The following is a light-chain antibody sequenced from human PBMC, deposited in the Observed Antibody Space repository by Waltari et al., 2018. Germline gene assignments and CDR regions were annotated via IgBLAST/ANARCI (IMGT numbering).Light chain of an antibody. Sequence: EIVLTQYPATLSLSPGERATLSCRASKSISNSVGWYQQKPGQAPRLLIYDVSNRATGIPDRFSGSGSGTDFTLTISSLEPEDFAVYYCQQHSDFVTFGPGTTVEIK. CDR2: DVS. CDR3: QQHSDFVT. CDR1: KSISNS. V-gene: IGKV3-11*01. J-gene: IGKJ3*01.